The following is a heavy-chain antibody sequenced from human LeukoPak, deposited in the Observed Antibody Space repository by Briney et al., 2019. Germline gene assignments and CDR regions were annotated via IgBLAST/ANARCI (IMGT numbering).Heavy chain of an antibody. CDR1: GGSISSYY. J-gene: IGHJ5*02. CDR2: IHTSGST. Sequence: SETLSLTCTVSGGSISSYYWSWIRKPAGKGLEWIGRIHTSGSTNYNPSLKSRVTMSVDTSKNQFSLKLSSVTAADTAVYYCARDQGSLNWFDPWGQGTLVTVSS. CDR3: ARDQGSLNWFDP. V-gene: IGHV4-4*07. D-gene: IGHD2-15*01.